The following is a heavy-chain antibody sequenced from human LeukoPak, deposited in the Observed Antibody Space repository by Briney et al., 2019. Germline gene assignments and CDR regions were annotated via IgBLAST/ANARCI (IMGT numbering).Heavy chain of an antibody. CDR3: ATDGGIAAAGTNY. D-gene: IGHD6-13*01. Sequence: PSVKLSCEVSRYTLTVLSMHGVRHTPGKGFGWRGGLAPEEGETLYAQKFRGRVTMTEDTSTDTTYMERSRLRSADTAVYYSATDGGIAAAGTNYWGQGTLVTVSS. CDR1: RYTLTVLS. J-gene: IGHJ4*02. CDR2: LAPEEGET. V-gene: IGHV1-24*01.